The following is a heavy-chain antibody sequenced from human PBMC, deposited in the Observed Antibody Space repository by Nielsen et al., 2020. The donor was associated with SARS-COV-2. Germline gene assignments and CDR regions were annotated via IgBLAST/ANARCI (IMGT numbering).Heavy chain of an antibody. V-gene: IGHV1-18*04. CDR3: AREGCSGDSCPMDV. J-gene: IGHJ6*02. CDR2: ISAYNGNT. CDR1: GYTFTSYG. Sequence: ASVKVSCKASGYTFTSYGISWVRQAPGQGLEWMGWISAYNGNTNYAQKFQGRVTITADKSTSTAYMELSSLRSEDTAVYYCAREGCSGDSCPMDVWGQGTTVTVSS. D-gene: IGHD2-15*01.